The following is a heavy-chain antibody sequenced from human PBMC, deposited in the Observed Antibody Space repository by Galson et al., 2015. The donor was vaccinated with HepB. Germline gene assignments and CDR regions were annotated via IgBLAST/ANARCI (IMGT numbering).Heavy chain of an antibody. Sequence: TLSLTCTVSGGSISSGDYYWSWIRQPPGKGLEWIGYIYYSGSTYYNPSLKSRVTISVDTSKNQFSLKLSSVTAADTAVYYCARAVGYSYGYASLIPYYYYYYMDVWGKGTTVTVSS. V-gene: IGHV4-30-4*01. J-gene: IGHJ6*03. CDR3: ARAVGYSYGYASLIPYYYYYYMDV. D-gene: IGHD5-18*01. CDR1: GGSISSGDYY. CDR2: IYYSGST.